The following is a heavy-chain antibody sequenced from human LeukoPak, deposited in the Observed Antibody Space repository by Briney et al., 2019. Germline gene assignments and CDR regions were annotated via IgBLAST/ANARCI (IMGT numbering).Heavy chain of an antibody. V-gene: IGHV3-23*01. J-gene: IGHJ2*01. D-gene: IGHD6-13*01. CDR2: VIGSGGRT. CDR1: GFTFRSYA. CDR3: AKDRNIAAAAPWYFDL. Sequence: PGGSLRLSCAASGFTFRSYAMSWVRRAPGKGLEWVSAVIGSGGRTYYADSVKGRFTISRDNSKNTLYLEMNSLRVEDTAVYHCAKDRNIAAAAPWYFDLWGRGTLVTVSS.